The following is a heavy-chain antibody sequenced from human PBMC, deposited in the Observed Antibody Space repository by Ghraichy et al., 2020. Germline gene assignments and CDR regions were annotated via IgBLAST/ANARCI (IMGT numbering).Heavy chain of an antibody. V-gene: IGHV4-59*01. CDR2: IYYSGST. Sequence: SETLSLTCTVSGGSISSYYWSWIRQPPGKGLEWIGYIYYSGSTNYNPSLKSRVTISVDTSKNQFSLKLSSVTAADTAVYYCARVGSFPRLAFDYWGQGTLVTVSS. CDR1: GGSISSYY. CDR3: ARVGSFPRLAFDY. J-gene: IGHJ4*02. D-gene: IGHD3-16*01.